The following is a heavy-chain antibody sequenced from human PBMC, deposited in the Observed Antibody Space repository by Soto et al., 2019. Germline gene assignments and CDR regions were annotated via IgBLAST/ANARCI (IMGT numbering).Heavy chain of an antibody. CDR2: IYYSGST. J-gene: IGHJ6*02. Sequence: PSETLSLTCTVSGGSISSYYWSWIRQPPGKGLEWIGYIYYSGSTNYNPSHKSRVTISVDTSKNQFSLKLSSVTAADTAVYFCARDGYTVTPNYYYGMDVWGQGTTVTVSS. CDR1: GGSISSYY. V-gene: IGHV4-59*01. CDR3: ARDGYTVTPNYYYGMDV. D-gene: IGHD4-4*01.